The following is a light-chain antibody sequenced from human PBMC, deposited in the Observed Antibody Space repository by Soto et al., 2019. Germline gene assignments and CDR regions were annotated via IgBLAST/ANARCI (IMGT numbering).Light chain of an antibody. J-gene: IGLJ1*01. CDR2: SNN. V-gene: IGLV1-47*02. Sequence: QSVLTQSPSASGTPGQRVTISCSGTTSSIGKNYVYWYHQVPGTAPKLLIYSNNQRPSGVPDRFSGSKSGASASLVISGLRSEDEGDYYCAAWDDRLSGRVFGTGTKVTVL. CDR1: TSSIGKNY. CDR3: AAWDDRLSGRV.